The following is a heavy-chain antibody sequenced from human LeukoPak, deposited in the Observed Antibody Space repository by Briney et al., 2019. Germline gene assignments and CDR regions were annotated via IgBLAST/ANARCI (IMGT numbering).Heavy chain of an antibody. CDR2: ISGSGGSDSGGNT. CDR3: AKHRCDYLSPIDY. J-gene: IGHJ4*02. Sequence: GGSLRLSRAASGYTLRRFAITSVRQAPGKGWECVSVISGSGGSDSGGNTYYADALKGRFTISRDNSRNTLYLQMNSLRAEDTAVYYCAKHRCDYLSPIDYWGQGTLVTVSS. CDR1: GYTLRRFA. D-gene: IGHD4-17*01. V-gene: IGHV3-23*01.